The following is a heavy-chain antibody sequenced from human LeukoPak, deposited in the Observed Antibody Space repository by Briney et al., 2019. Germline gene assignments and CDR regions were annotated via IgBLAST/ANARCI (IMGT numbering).Heavy chain of an antibody. D-gene: IGHD1-26*01. V-gene: IGHV4-30-4*08. CDR2: IFFSGSS. CDR3: ARDAGSLD. J-gene: IGHJ4*02. Sequence: PSETLSLTCAVSGGSIRSGDYYWSWIRQPPGKGLEWIGHIFFSGSSYSNLSLKSRVTISVDTSKNQFSLRLSSVTAADTAVYYCARDAGSLDWGQGTLVTVSS. CDR1: GGSIRSGDYY.